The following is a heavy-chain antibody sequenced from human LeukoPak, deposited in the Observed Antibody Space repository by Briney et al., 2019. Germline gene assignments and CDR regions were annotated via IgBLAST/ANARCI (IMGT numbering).Heavy chain of an antibody. V-gene: IGHV4-59*01. D-gene: IGHD6-19*01. CDR3: ARVSYSSGRDHYYYGMDV. CDR1: GGSISSYY. J-gene: IGHJ6*02. CDR2: IYYSGST. Sequence: SETLSLTCTVSGGSISSYYWSWIRQPPGKGLEWIGYIYYSGSTNYNPSLKSRVTISVDTSKNQFSLKLSSVTAADTAVYYCARVSYSSGRDHYYYGMDVWGQGTTVTVSS.